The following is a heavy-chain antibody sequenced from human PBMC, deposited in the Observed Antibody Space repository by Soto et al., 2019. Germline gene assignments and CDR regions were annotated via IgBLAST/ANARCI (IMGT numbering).Heavy chain of an antibody. J-gene: IGHJ6*02. Sequence: GGSLRLSCLSSRFIFGDSAMHWVRQASGKGLEWVGRIRTKPNIFATSYVASVKGRFTISRDDSKNTAFLQMNSLKTEDTAVYYCTRLGGMDVWGLGT. CDR2: IRTKPNIFAT. CDR1: RFIFGDSA. V-gene: IGHV3-73*01. CDR3: TRLGGMDV.